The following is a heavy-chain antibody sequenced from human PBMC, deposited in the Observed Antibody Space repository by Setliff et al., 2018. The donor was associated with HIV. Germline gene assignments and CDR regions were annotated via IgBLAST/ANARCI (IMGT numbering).Heavy chain of an antibody. CDR1: EYFFRTSW. D-gene: IGHD2-21*01. J-gene: IGHJ6*04. CDR2: IFPLDSET. V-gene: IGHV5-51*01. CDR3: TRHPLQPEVSGYFYLMDV. Sequence: GESLKISCKGPEYFFRTSWIGWVRQLPGKGLEWVAVIFPLDSETRDNPSLEGRVTISVDKSINTAYLQWSSLRASDTAVYYCTRHPLQPEVSGYFYLMDVWGTGTTVTVSS.